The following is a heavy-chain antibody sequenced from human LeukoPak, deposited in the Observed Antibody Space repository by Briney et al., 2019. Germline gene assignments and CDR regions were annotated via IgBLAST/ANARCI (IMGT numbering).Heavy chain of an antibody. D-gene: IGHD2-2*01. Sequence: SETLSLTCTVSGGSISSYYWSWIRQPAGKGLEWIGRIYTSGSTNYNPSLKSRVTMSVDMSKNQFSLKRSSVPAADTAVSYCARALYPTCSSTSCLTKARVYYFDYWGQGTLVTVSS. V-gene: IGHV4-4*07. CDR1: GGSISSYY. CDR2: IYTSGST. CDR3: ARALYPTCSSTSCLTKARVYYFDY. J-gene: IGHJ4*02.